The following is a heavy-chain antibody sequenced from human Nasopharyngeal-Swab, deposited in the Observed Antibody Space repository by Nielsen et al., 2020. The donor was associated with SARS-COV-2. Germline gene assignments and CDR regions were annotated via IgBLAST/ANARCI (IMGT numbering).Heavy chain of an antibody. V-gene: IGHV1-46*02. Sequence: ASVKVSCKASGYPFNTYYMHWVRQAPGQGPEWMGLIIPSGGSTTYAQRLQGRVTMTRDTSTTTFYMELSSLRFEDTAMYYCARGRGAGVLDYWGQGSLVTVSS. CDR3: ARGRGAGVLDY. CDR2: IIPSGGST. J-gene: IGHJ4*02. CDR1: GYPFNTYY. D-gene: IGHD1-14*01.